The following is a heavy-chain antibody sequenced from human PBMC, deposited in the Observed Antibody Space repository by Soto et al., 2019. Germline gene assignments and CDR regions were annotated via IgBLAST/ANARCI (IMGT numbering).Heavy chain of an antibody. CDR1: GGSISSYY. J-gene: IGHJ3*02. CDR2: IYYSGST. Sequence: PSETLSLTCTVSGGSISSYYWSWIRQPPGKGLEWIGYIYYSGSTNYNPSLKSRVTISVDTSKNQFSLKLSSVTAVDTAVYYCAGIVGTYGAFDIWGQGTMVTVS. CDR3: AGIVGTYGAFDI. D-gene: IGHD1-26*01. V-gene: IGHV4-59*01.